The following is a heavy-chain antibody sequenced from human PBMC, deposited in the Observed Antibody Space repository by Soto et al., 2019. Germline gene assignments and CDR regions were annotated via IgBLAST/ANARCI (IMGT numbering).Heavy chain of an antibody. Sequence: GASVKVSCKASGYTFTSYGISWVRQAPGQGLEWMGRISPYSGSTNYAQKLQGRVTMTTDTSTSTVYMELRSLRSEDTAVYYCARGPSGSYYDVFDDWGQGTLVTVSS. CDR2: ISPYSGST. CDR1: GYTFTSYG. J-gene: IGHJ4*02. V-gene: IGHV1-18*01. D-gene: IGHD1-26*01. CDR3: ARGPSGSYYDVFDD.